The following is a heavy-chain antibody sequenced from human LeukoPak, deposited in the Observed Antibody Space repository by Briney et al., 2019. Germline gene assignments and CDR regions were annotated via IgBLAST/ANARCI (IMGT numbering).Heavy chain of an antibody. CDR1: GGSISSGGYY. CDR2: IYYSGST. CDR3: ARGIAAAAPAGP. J-gene: IGHJ5*02. V-gene: IGHV4-31*03. D-gene: IGHD6-13*01. Sequence: SETLSLTCTVFGGSISSGGYYWSWIRQHPGKGLEWIGYIYYSGSTYYNPSLKSRVTISVDTSKNQFSLKLSSVTAADTAVYYCARGIAAAAPAGPWGQGTLVTVSS.